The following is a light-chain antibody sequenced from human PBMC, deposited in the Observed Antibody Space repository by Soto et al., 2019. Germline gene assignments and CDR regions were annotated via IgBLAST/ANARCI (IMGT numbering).Light chain of an antibody. V-gene: IGLV2-14*01. J-gene: IGLJ1*01. Sequence: QSALTQPASVSGSRGQSITISCTGTSSDVGGYNYVSWYQQHPGKAPKLMIYDVSNRPSGVSNRFSGSKSGNTASLTISGHQAEDEADYYCSSYTSSSTLIFGTGTKLTVL. CDR2: DVS. CDR3: SSYTSSSTLI. CDR1: SSDVGGYNY.